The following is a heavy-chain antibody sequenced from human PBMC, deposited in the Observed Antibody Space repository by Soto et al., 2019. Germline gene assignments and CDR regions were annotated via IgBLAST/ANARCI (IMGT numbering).Heavy chain of an antibody. Sequence: PVGSLRLSCATSGFTFSSYAMIWVRQAPGKGLEWVSVISGSDGSTYYADSVKGRFTISRDNSKNTLYLQMNSLRAEDTAVYYCAKSPGPFLDYWGQGTLVTVSS. CDR3: AKSPGPFLDY. V-gene: IGHV3-23*01. CDR1: GFTFSSYA. J-gene: IGHJ4*02. CDR2: ISGSDGST.